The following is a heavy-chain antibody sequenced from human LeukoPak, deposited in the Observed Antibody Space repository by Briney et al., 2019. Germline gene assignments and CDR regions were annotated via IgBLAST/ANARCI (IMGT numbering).Heavy chain of an antibody. CDR2: ISGSGGST. CDR1: GFTFSSYG. CDR3: AKVTVTMVRGVIITRYYYYYMDV. Sequence: SGGSLRLSCAASGFTFSSYGMSWVRQAPGKGLEWVSAISGSGGSTYYADSVKGRFTISRDNSKNTLYLQMNSLRAEDTAVYYCAKVTVTMVRGVIITRYYYYYMDVWGKGTTVTVSS. D-gene: IGHD3-10*01. J-gene: IGHJ6*03. V-gene: IGHV3-23*01.